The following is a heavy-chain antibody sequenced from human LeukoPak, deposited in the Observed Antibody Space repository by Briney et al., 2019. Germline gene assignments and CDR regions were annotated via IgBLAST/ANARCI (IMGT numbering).Heavy chain of an antibody. D-gene: IGHD3-3*01. V-gene: IGHV4-39*07. CDR2: IYYSGST. Sequence: SETLSLTCTVSGGSISSSSYYWGWIRQPPGKGLEWIGSIYYSGSTYYNPSLKSRVIISVDTSKNQFSLKLSSVTAADTAVYYCARGFYDFWSGYYVGGYYYMDVWGKGTTVTVSS. J-gene: IGHJ6*03. CDR1: GGSISSSSYY. CDR3: ARGFYDFWSGYYVGGYYYMDV.